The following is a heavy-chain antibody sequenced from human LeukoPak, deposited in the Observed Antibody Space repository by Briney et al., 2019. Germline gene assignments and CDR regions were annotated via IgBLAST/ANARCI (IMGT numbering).Heavy chain of an antibody. V-gene: IGHV3-11*01. Sequence: GGSLRLSCAASGFTFSDYCMSWIRQAPGKGLEWVSYISSSGSTIYYADSVKGRFTISRDNAKNSLYLQMNSLRAEDTAVYYCARFVGSDYYYYGMDVWGQGTTVTVSS. CDR2: ISSSGSTI. J-gene: IGHJ6*02. CDR3: ARFVGSDYYYYGMDV. D-gene: IGHD6-25*01. CDR1: GFTFSDYC.